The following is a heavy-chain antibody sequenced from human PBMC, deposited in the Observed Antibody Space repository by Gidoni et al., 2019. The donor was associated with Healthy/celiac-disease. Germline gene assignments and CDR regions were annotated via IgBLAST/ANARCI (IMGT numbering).Heavy chain of an antibody. D-gene: IGHD2-2*01. J-gene: IGHJ4*02. CDR1: GFPFSSYS. CDR2: ISSSSSYI. CDR3: ARVYCSSTSCYDGV. Sequence: EVQLVESGGGLVKPGGSLRLSCAASGFPFSSYSMNWVRQAPGKGLEWVSSISSSSSYIYYADSVKGRFTISRDNAKNSLYLQMNSLRAEDTAVYYCARVYCSSTSCYDGVWGQGTLVTVSS. V-gene: IGHV3-21*01.